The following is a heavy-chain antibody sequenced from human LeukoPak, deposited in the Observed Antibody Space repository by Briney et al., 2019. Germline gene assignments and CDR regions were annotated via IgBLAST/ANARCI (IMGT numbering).Heavy chain of an antibody. CDR2: IYSGGTT. CDR3: ARSSERKYYFDY. Sequence: GGSLRLSCAASGFTVSGKYMSWVRQDPGKGLEWVSLIYSGGTTYYADSVKGRFTISRDNSKNTLYLQMNSLRAEDTAVYYCARSSERKYYFDYWGQGTLVTVSS. V-gene: IGHV3-53*01. CDR1: GFTVSGKY. J-gene: IGHJ4*02. D-gene: IGHD3-22*01.